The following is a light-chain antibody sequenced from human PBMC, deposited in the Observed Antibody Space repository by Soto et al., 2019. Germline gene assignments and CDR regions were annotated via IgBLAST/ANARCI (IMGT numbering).Light chain of an antibody. CDR2: GAY. CDR3: QQYDTSPRT. J-gene: IGKJ1*01. Sequence: EMVLTQSPGTLSLSLWERATLSCRASQSLRTNSLDWYQQKPVQARRPLISGAYSRAAGIPDRFSGSGSGTDFTLTISRLEPEDFAVYYCQQYDTSPRTFGQGTKVDIK. V-gene: IGKV3-20*01. CDR1: QSLRTNS.